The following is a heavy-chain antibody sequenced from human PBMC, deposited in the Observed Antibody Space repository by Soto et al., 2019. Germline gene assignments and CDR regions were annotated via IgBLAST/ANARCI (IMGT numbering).Heavy chain of an antibody. CDR2: ISAYNGNT. V-gene: IGHV1-18*01. CDR3: ARRGQYSSSHPLGY. CDR1: GYTFTSYG. J-gene: IGHJ4*02. Sequence: GASVKVSCKASGYTFTSYGISWVRQAPGQGLEWMGLISAYNGNTNYAQKLQGRVTMTTDTSTSTAYMELRSLRSDHTAVYYCARRGQYSSSHPLGYWGQGTLVTVSS. D-gene: IGHD6-6*01.